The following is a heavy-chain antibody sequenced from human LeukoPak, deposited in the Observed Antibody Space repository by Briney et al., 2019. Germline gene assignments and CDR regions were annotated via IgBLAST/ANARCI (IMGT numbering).Heavy chain of an antibody. V-gene: IGHV3-21*01. CDR3: ARAIGGVVVPAASVGTFDY. D-gene: IGHD2-2*01. J-gene: IGHJ4*02. Sequence: GGSLRLSCAASGFTFSSYSMNWVRQAPGKGLEWVSSISSSSSYIYYADSVKGRFTISRDNAKNSLYLQMNSLRAEDTAVYYCARAIGGVVVPAASVGTFDYWGQGTLVTVSS. CDR2: ISSSSSYI. CDR1: GFTFSSYS.